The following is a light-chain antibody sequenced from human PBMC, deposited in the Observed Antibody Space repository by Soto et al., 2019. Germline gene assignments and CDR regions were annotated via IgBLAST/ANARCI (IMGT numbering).Light chain of an antibody. CDR2: WAS. V-gene: IGKV4-1*01. Sequence: DIVMTQSPDSLAVSLGERATINCKSSQSVLYSSNNKNYLAWYQQKPGQPPKLLIYWASTRESGVPDPFSGSGSGTDFTLTISSLQAEDVAVYYCQQYYSTPRTFGPGTKVDIK. CDR1: QSVLYSSNNKNY. J-gene: IGKJ3*01. CDR3: QQYYSTPRT.